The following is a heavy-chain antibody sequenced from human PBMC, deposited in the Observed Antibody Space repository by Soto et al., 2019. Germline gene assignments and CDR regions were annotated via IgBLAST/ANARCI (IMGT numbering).Heavy chain of an antibody. V-gene: IGHV3-74*03. D-gene: IGHD2-2*01. J-gene: IGHJ5*02. CDR1: VFAFSNYW. Sequence: GGSLRLSCGASVFAFSNYWMHWVRQVPGKGLVWVSRINGDGSDIKYADSVKGRFTISRDNAKNTVYLQMNSLRAEDTAVYYRARDKSTGDWCDAGGQGTRVTVSS. CDR2: INGDGSDI. CDR3: ARDKSTGDWCDA.